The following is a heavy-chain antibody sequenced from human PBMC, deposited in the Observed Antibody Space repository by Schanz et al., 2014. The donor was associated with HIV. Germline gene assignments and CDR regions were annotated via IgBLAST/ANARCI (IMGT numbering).Heavy chain of an antibody. J-gene: IGHJ6*02. CDR3: ARDKTVATWAYYYGMDV. CDR1: GYTFTRNG. V-gene: IGHV1-18*01. D-gene: IGHD4-4*01. Sequence: QVQLVQSGAGVKKPGASVKVSCKASGYTFTRNGISWVRQAPGQGLEWMGWISAYNGNTNYAQKLQGRVTMTPDTSTSTVYMELRSLRSDDTAVYYCARDKTVATWAYYYGMDVWGQGTTVTVSS. CDR2: ISAYNGNT.